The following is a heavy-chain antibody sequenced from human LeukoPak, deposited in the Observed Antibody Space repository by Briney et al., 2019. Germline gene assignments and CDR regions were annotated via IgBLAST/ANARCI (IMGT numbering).Heavy chain of an antibody. D-gene: IGHD1-20*01. J-gene: IGHJ4*02. CDR2: ISYSGDST. V-gene: IGHV3-23*01. CDR3: ARGGLTASALH. Sequence: GGSLRLSCAASGFTFSGYAMTWVRQPPGKGLEWVSTISYSGDSTYYPDSVKGRFTISRDNSKSTFYLQMNGLGADDTAIYFCARGGLTASALHWGQGILVTVSS. CDR1: GFTFSGYA.